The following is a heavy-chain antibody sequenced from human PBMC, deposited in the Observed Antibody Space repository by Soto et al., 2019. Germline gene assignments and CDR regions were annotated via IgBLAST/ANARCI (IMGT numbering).Heavy chain of an antibody. Sequence: PGGSLRLSCAASGFTFSSYSMNWVRQAPGKGLEWVSSISSSSSYIYYADSLKGRFTISRDNAKNSLYLQMNSLRAEDTAVYYCAKKPNGFDSWGQGILVTVSS. CDR3: AKKPNGFDS. J-gene: IGHJ5*01. V-gene: IGHV3-21*04. CDR2: ISSSSSYI. CDR1: GFTFSSYS.